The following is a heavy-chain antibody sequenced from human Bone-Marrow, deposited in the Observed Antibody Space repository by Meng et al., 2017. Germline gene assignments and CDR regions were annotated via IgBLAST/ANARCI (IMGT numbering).Heavy chain of an antibody. V-gene: IGHV3-23*01. CDR2: ISGSGGNT. CDR1: GFTFNTYA. D-gene: IGHD6-13*01. Sequence: GGSLRLSCAASGFTFNTYAMSWVRQAPGKGLAWVSSISGSGGNTNYADSVKGRFTISRDNSKNTLYLQMNSLRAEDTAVYYCARVLPSLAAAGPFDPWGQGTLVTVSS. J-gene: IGHJ5*02. CDR3: ARVLPSLAAAGPFDP.